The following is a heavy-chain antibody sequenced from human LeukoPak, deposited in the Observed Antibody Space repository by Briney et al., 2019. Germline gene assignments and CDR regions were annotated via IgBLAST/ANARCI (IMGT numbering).Heavy chain of an antibody. J-gene: IGHJ3*02. V-gene: IGHV3-48*03. CDR2: ISSSGSTI. CDR1: GFTFSSYE. Sequence: GGSLRLSCAASGFTFSSYEMNWVRQAPGKGLEWVSYISSSGSTIYYADSVKGRFTISRDNAKKSLYLQMNSLRAEDMALYYCAKAPPYSSSWYDAFDIWGQGTMVTVSS. CDR3: AKAPPYSSSWYDAFDI. D-gene: IGHD6-13*01.